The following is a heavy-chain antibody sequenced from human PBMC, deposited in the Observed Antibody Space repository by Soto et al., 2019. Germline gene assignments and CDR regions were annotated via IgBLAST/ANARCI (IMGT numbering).Heavy chain of an antibody. CDR3: ARSGDNYHRLDY. D-gene: IGHD1-1*01. Sequence: QVQLVESGGGLVKPGGSLRLSCEGSGFTFSDYYISWIRQAPGKGLEWISYSSNSGTFSRYADSVKGRFSISRDNTKNLLYLQMNSLRAEDTAVYYCARSGDNYHRLDYWGQGTPVTVSS. J-gene: IGHJ4*02. V-gene: IGHV3-11*06. CDR2: SSNSGTFS. CDR1: GFTFSDYY.